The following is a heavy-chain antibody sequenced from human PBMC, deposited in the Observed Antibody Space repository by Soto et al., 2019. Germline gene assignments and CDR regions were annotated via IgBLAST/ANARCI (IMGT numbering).Heavy chain of an antibody. V-gene: IGHV4-4*02. CDR2: IYRSGGT. Sequence: QVQLQESGPGLVKPSGTLSLTCAVSGGSISTNNWWTWVRQPPGKGLEWIGEIYRSGGTNYNPSLESRVTISVDKSKNQFSLKLISVTAADTAVYYCATRTGPPLWGQGTLVTVSS. J-gene: IGHJ4*02. CDR3: ATRTGPPL. CDR1: GGSISTNNW.